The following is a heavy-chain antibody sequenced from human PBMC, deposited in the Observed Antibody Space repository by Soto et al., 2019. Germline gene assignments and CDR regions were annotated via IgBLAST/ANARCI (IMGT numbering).Heavy chain of an antibody. J-gene: IGHJ4*02. D-gene: IGHD3-22*01. V-gene: IGHV1-69*13. Sequence: ASVKVSCKASGGTFSSYAISWMRQAPGQGLEWMGGIIPIFGTANYAQKFQGRVTITADESTSTAYMELSSLRSEDTAVYYCARDPIDSNDSSGYFSYWGQGTLVTVSA. CDR2: IIPIFGTA. CDR3: ARDPIDSNDSSGYFSY. CDR1: GGTFSSYA.